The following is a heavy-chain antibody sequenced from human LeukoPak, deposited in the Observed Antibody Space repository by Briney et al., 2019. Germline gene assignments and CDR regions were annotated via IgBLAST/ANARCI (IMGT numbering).Heavy chain of an antibody. V-gene: IGHV4-39*01. Sequence: SETLSLTCTVSGGSIGSTTYYWGWLRQPPGKELECIGSIYYSGSTYYNPSLKSRVTISLDTSKNQFSLKLSSVTAADTAVYYCARHKQSGTYYDAFDIWGQGTMVTVSS. CDR2: IYYSGST. J-gene: IGHJ3*02. CDR3: ARHKQSGTYYDAFDI. CDR1: GGSIGSTTYY. D-gene: IGHD1-26*01.